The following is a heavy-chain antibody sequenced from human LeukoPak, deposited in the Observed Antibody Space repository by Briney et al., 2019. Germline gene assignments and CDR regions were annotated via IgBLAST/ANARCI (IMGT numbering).Heavy chain of an antibody. J-gene: IGHJ4*02. Sequence: SETLSLTCTVSGGSVSSRTYYWSWIRQPPGKGLEWIGFVHYTGSTNYNPSLKSRVTISVDTSKNQFSLKLSSVTAADTAVYYCARDPGYIYGYYFDSWGQGTLVTVSS. CDR2: VHYTGST. CDR1: GGSVSSRTYY. D-gene: IGHD5-18*01. CDR3: ARDPGYIYGYYFDS. V-gene: IGHV4-61*01.